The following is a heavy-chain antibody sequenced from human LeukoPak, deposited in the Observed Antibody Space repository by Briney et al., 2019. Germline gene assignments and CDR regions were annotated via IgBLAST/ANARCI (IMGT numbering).Heavy chain of an antibody. Sequence: GSLRLSCAASGFTFSNSAMSWVRQAPGKGLEWVSTISGSGRGSNTYYADSVKGRFTISRDNSKNTLYLQMNSLRAEDTAVYYCAKDRGGWPKFFEHWGQGILVTVSS. V-gene: IGHV3-23*01. D-gene: IGHD6-19*01. CDR1: GFTFSNSA. CDR3: AKDRGGWPKFFEH. J-gene: IGHJ4*02. CDR2: ISGSGRGSNT.